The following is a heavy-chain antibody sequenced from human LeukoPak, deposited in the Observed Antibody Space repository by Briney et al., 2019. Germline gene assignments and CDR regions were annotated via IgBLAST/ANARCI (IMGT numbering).Heavy chain of an antibody. CDR1: GYTFTSYY. Sequence: ASVKVSCKASGYTFTSYYMHWVRQAPGQGLEWMGIINPSGGSTSYAQKFQGRVTMTRDTSTSTVYMELSSLRSEDTAVYYCALIVVVPAAPSPPIDYWGQGTLVTVSS. D-gene: IGHD2-2*01. CDR2: INPSGGST. CDR3: ALIVVVPAAPSPPIDY. V-gene: IGHV1-46*01. J-gene: IGHJ4*02.